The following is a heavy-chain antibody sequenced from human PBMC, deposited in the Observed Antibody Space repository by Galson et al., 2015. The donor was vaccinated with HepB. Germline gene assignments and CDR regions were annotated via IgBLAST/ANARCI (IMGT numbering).Heavy chain of an antibody. D-gene: IGHD3-16*01. CDR3: ARDRLGDYSMDV. CDR2: ISSSSSAI. J-gene: IGHJ6*02. V-gene: IGHV3-48*01. Sequence: SRRISCAASGLSLTRHRTNWFRQAPGKGLEWLSYISSSSSAIYYADSVKGRFTVSRDSAKNSMYLQMNSLRGEDTAVYYCARDRLGDYSMDVWGQGTTVTVSS. CDR1: GLSLTRHR.